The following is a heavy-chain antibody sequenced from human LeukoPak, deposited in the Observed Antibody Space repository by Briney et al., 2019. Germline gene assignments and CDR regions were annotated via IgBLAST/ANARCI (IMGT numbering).Heavy chain of an antibody. CDR1: GGSISSSSYY. CDR3: ARERELLNDY. D-gene: IGHD1-26*01. CDR2: IYYSGST. V-gene: IGHV4-39*07. J-gene: IGHJ4*02. Sequence: SETLSLTCTVSGGSISSSSYYWGWIRQPPGKGLEWIGSIYYSGSTYYNPSLKSRVTISVDTSKNQFSLKLSSVTAADTAVYYCARERELLNDYWGQGTLVTVSS.